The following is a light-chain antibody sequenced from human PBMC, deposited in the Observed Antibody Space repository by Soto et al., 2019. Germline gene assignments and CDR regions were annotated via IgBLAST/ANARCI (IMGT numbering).Light chain of an antibody. V-gene: IGKV3-15*01. CDR1: QSVSSS. CDR2: GAS. Sequence: EVVMTQSPATLSMSPGERATLSCRASQSVSSSLAWYQQKPGQAPRLLIYGASTRATGIPDRFSGSGSETEFPPTISRLEGEGFAIYYLQQDNNWWTFGQGTKVGIQ. J-gene: IGKJ1*01. CDR3: QQDNNWWT.